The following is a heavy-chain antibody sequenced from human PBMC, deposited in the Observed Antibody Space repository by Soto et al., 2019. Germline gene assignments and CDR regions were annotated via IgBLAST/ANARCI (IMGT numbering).Heavy chain of an antibody. V-gene: IGHV3-74*01. CDR2: INSDGSST. J-gene: IGHJ4*02. CDR1: GFTFSSYW. D-gene: IGHD6-19*01. Sequence: GGSLRLSCAASGFTFSSYWMHWVRQAPGKGLVWVSRINSDGSSTSYADSVKGRFTISRDNAKSTLYLQMNSLRAEDTAVYYCASWGYSSGWPFDYWGQGTLVTVSS. CDR3: ASWGYSSGWPFDY.